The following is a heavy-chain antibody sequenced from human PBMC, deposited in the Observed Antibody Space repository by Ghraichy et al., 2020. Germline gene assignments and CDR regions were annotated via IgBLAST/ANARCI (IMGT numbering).Heavy chain of an antibody. V-gene: IGHV3-23*01. CDR3: ARRGGSGWGAFDS. CDR2: ISFRNDNA. CDR1: GFTFINYA. D-gene: IGHD3-10*01. Sequence: GESLNISCVASGFTFINYAMNWVRQAPGKGLEWVSSISFRNDNAFYADSVKGRFTISKDNSKNTLWLQMSNLRAEDTAIYYCARRGGSGWGAFDSWGQGTLVTVSS. J-gene: IGHJ4*02.